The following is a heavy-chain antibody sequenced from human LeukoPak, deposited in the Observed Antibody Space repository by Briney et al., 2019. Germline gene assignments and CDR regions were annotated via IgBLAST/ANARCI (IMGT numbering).Heavy chain of an antibody. J-gene: IGHJ4*02. CDR2: ISAYNGNT. CDR3: ARDAIASAGKAPLY. V-gene: IGHV1-18*01. D-gene: IGHD6-13*01. Sequence: ASVKVSCKASGYTFSSYGISWVRQAPGQGLEWMGWISAYNGNTNYAQKLRGRVTLTTDTSTSTAYMELRSLRSDDTAVYFCARDAIASAGKAPLYWGQGTLVTVSS. CDR1: GYTFSSYG.